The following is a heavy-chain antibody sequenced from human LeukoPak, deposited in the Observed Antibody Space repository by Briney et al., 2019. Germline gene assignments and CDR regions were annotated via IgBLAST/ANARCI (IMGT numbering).Heavy chain of an antibody. J-gene: IGHJ1*01. CDR2: ISGSGDST. CDR1: GFTVSSNY. V-gene: IGHV3-23*01. CDR3: SGGYYFEYFQH. D-gene: IGHD3-22*01. Sequence: GGSLRLSCAASGFTVSSNYMSWVRRAPGKGLEWVSTISGSGDSTYYADSVKGRFTISRDNSKNTPYLQMNSLRAEDTAVYYCSGGYYFEYFQHWGQGTLVTVSS.